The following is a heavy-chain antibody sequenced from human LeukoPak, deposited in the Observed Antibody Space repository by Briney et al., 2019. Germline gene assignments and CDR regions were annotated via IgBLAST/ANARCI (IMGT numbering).Heavy chain of an antibody. CDR3: ARGPYGSGSSPIGYFDY. CDR2: INHSGST. V-gene: IGHV4-34*01. Sequence: SETLSLTCAVYGGSFSGYYWSWIRQPPEKGLEWIGEINHSGSTNYNPSLKSRVTISVDTSKNQLSLKLSSVTAADTAVYYCARGPYGSGSSPIGYFDYWGQGTLVTVSS. D-gene: IGHD3-10*01. J-gene: IGHJ4*02. CDR1: GGSFSGYY.